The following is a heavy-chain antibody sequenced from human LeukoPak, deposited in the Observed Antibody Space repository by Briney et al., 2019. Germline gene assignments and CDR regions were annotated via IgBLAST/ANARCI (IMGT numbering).Heavy chain of an antibody. J-gene: IGHJ4*02. D-gene: IGHD6-19*01. V-gene: IGHV5-51*01. CDR2: IYPGDSDT. CDR1: GYSFTSYW. CDR3: ARHSESIEGSGWYSNFDY. Sequence: PGESLKISCKGSGYSFTSYWIGWVRQMPGKGLEWMGIIYPGDSDTRYSPSFQGQVTISADKSISTAYLQWSSLKASDTAMYYCARHSESIEGSGWYSNFDYWGQGTLVTVSS.